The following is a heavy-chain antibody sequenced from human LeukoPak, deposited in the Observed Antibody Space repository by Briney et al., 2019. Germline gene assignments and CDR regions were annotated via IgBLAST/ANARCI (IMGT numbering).Heavy chain of an antibody. Sequence: ASVKVSCKASGYTFTGYYMHWVRQAPGQGLEWMGWINPNSGGTNYAQKFQGRVTMTRDTYISTAYMELSRLRSDDTAVYYCARLASNYGSGSSWFDPWGQGTLVTVSS. CDR1: GYTFTGYY. V-gene: IGHV1-2*02. J-gene: IGHJ5*02. CDR2: INPNSGGT. D-gene: IGHD3-10*01. CDR3: ARLASNYGSGSSWFDP.